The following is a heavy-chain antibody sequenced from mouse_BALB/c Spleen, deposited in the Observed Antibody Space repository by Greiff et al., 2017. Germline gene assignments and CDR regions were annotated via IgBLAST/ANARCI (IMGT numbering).Heavy chain of an antibody. V-gene: IGHV5-12-2*01. CDR1: GFTFSSYT. D-gene: IGHD3-3*01. CDR3: ARAGPYAMDY. J-gene: IGHJ4*01. CDR2: ISNGGGST. Sequence: EVQVVESGGGLVQPGGSLKLSCAASGFTFSSYTMSWVRQTPEKRLEWVAYISNGGGSTYYPDTVKGRFTISRDNAKNTLYLQMSSLKSEDTAMYYCARAGPYAMDYWGQGTSVTVSS.